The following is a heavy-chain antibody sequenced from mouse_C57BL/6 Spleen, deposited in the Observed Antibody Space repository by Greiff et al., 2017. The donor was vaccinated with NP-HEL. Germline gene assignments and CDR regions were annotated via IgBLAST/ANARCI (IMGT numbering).Heavy chain of an antibody. Sequence: VQLQQPGTELVKPGASVKLSCKASGYTFTSYWMHWVKQRPGQGLEWIGNINPSNGGTNYNEKFKSKATLTVDKSSSTAYMQLSSLTSEDTAIYYCAIWGVKQADFDYWGQGTTLTVSS. CDR3: AIWGVKQADFDY. V-gene: IGHV1-53*01. J-gene: IGHJ2*01. CDR2: INPSNGGT. CDR1: GYTFTSYW. D-gene: IGHD1-1*02.